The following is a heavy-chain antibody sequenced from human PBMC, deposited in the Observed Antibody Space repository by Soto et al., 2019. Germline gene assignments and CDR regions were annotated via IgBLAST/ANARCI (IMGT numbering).Heavy chain of an antibody. CDR3: ARIPRPYDTLTGGYYYYGMDV. J-gene: IGHJ6*02. Sequence: SGPTLVNPTQTLTLTCTFSGFSLSTSGMCVSWIRQPPGKALEWLALIDWDDDKYYSTSLKTRLTISKDTSKNQVVLTTTNMDPVDTATYYCARIPRPYDTLTGGYYYYGMDVWGQGTTVTVSS. D-gene: IGHD3-9*01. V-gene: IGHV2-70*01. CDR1: GFSLSTSGMC. CDR2: IDWDDDK.